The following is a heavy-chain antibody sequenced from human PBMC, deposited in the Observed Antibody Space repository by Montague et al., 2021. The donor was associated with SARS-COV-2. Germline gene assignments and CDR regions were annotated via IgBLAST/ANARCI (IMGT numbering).Heavy chain of an antibody. V-gene: IGHV6-1*01. CDR3: VRDTGSAQAGFDA. CDR2: TNYRSKWTS. J-gene: IGHJ4*02. D-gene: IGHD4-17*01. Sequence: CAISGDSVWSNTAAWNWIRQSPSGGLGWLGRTNYRSKWTSDYATSVEGRISIDPDTSKNQFFLHLRSVTPEDTGVYYCVRDTGSAQAGFDAWGQGTPVTVSS. CDR1: GDSVWSNTAA.